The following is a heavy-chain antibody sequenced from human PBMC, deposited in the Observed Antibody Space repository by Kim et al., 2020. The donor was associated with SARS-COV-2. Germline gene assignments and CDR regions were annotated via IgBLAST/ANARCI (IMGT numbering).Heavy chain of an antibody. D-gene: IGHD5-12*01. Sequence: GGSLRLSCEAAGFTFSNYDMHWVRQPTGKGLEWVSCIGTAGDTYYEGSVKGRFTISRENVKNSLYLQMNSLRAGDTAVYYCARLFKEYSGYPFYFDYWGQGALVAVSS. V-gene: IGHV3-13*01. J-gene: IGHJ4*02. CDR2: IGTAGDT. CDR1: GFTFSNYD. CDR3: ARLFKEYSGYPFYFDY.